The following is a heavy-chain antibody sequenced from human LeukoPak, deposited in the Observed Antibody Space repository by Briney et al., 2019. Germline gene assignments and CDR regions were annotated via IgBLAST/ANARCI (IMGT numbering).Heavy chain of an antibody. J-gene: IGHJ6*03. CDR3: AREVYYYMDV. Sequence: PSETLSLTCSVSGYSISSGYYWGWIRQPPGKGLEWMASVYRSGGSFYNPSLKSRVTISVDTSKNQFSLKLSSVTAADTAVYYCAREVYYYMDVWGKGTTVTVSS. V-gene: IGHV4-38-2*02. CDR1: GYSISSGYY. CDR2: VYRSGGS.